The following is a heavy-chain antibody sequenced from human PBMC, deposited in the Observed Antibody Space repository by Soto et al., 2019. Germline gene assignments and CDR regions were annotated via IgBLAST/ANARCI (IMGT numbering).Heavy chain of an antibody. D-gene: IGHD1-26*01. J-gene: IGHJ3*02. V-gene: IGHV4-59*01. CDR2: MFYSGST. CDR3: ARVGGAPLGAFDI. Sequence: SETLSLTCTVSGASISSYYWSWIRQPPGKGLEWIGYMFYSGSTKYNPSLTSRVTVSVDTSKNQFSLKLSSVTAADTAVYYCARVGGAPLGAFDIWGQGTMVTVSS. CDR1: GASISSYY.